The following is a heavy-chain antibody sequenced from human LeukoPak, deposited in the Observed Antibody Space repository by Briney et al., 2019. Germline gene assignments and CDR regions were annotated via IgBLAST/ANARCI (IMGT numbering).Heavy chain of an antibody. J-gene: IGHJ6*02. CDR2: INTNTGNP. CDR3: AREAPLGSYYYYYYGMDV. Sequence: ASVKVSCKASGYTFTSYAMNWVRQSPGQGLEWMGWINTNTGNPTYAQGFTGRFVFSLDTSVSTAYLQISSLKAEDTAVYYCAREAPLGSYYYYYYGMDVWGQGTTVTVSS. V-gene: IGHV7-4-1*02. CDR1: GYTFTSYA. D-gene: IGHD3-16*02.